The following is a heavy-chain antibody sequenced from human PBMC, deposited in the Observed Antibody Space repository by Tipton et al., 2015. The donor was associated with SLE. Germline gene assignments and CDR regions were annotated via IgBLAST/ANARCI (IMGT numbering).Heavy chain of an antibody. CDR1: GFTFSSYG. V-gene: IGHV3-30*02. CDR2: IRYDGSNK. CDR3: ASGTIAAAGDAFDI. Sequence: SGFTFSSYGMHWVRQAPGKGLEWVAFIRYDGSNKYYADSVKGRFTISRDNAKNSLYLQMNSLRAEDTAVYYCASGTIAAAGDAFDIWGQGTMVTVSS. J-gene: IGHJ3*02. D-gene: IGHD6-13*01.